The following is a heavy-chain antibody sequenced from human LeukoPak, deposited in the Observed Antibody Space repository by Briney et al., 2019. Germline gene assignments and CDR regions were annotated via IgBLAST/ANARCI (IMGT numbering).Heavy chain of an antibody. CDR1: GCTFSSYG. CDR3: AKGDSGSYSNPFDY. D-gene: IGHD1-26*01. J-gene: IGHJ4*02. CDR2: IRYDGSKK. Sequence: PGGSLRLSCAASGCTFSSYGMHWVRQAPGKGLEWVAFIRYDGSKKYYADSVKGRFTISRDNSKNTLYLQMNSLRAEDTAVYYCAKGDSGSYSNPFDYWGQGTLVTVSS. V-gene: IGHV3-30*02.